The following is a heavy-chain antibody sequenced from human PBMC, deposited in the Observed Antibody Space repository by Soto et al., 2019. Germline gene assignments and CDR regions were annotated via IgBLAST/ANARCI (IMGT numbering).Heavy chain of an antibody. CDR3: ARVAVDTAMVGEYYFDY. V-gene: IGHV4-30-2*01. CDR1: GGSISSGGYS. CDR2: IYHSGST. J-gene: IGHJ4*02. Sequence: SETLSLTCAVSGGSISSGGYSWSWIRQPPVKGLEWIGYIYHSGSTYYNPSLKSRVTISVDRSKNQFSLKLSSVTAADTAVYYCARVAVDTAMVGEYYFDYWGQGTLVTVSS. D-gene: IGHD5-18*01.